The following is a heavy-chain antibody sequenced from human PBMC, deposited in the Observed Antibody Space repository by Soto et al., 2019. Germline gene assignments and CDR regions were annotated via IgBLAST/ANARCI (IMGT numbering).Heavy chain of an antibody. CDR1: GYTFTSYY. CDR2: IKPSGGST. CDR3: ARRAYCSSTSCHHGAFDI. D-gene: IGHD2-2*01. V-gene: IGHV1-46*03. Sequence: QVQLVQSGAEVKKPGASVKVSCKASGYTFTSYYMHWVRQAPGQGLEWMGIIKPSGGSTSYAQKFHGRVTMTRDTSTSTVYMELSSLRSEDTAVYYCARRAYCSSTSCHHGAFDIWGQGPMVTVSS. J-gene: IGHJ3*02.